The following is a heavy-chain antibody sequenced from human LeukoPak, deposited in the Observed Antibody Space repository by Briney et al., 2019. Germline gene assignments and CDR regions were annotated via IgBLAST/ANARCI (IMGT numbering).Heavy chain of an antibody. CDR2: IYYSGST. CDR1: GGSISSGDYY. Sequence: SETLSLTCTVSGGSISSGDYYWSWIRQPPGKGLEWIGYIYYSGSTYYNPSLKSRVTISVDTSKNQFSLKLSSVTAADTAVYYCATFPPVGAKEFDYWGQGTLVTVSS. V-gene: IGHV4-30-4*01. J-gene: IGHJ4*02. D-gene: IGHD1-26*01. CDR3: ATFPPVGAKEFDY.